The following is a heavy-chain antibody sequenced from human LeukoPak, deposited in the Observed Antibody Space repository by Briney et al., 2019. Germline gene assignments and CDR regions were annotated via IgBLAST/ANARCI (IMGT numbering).Heavy chain of an antibody. D-gene: IGHD2-2*02. CDR2: INAGNGNT. CDR1: GGTFSSYA. CDR3: ARVYCSSTSCYTGDPFDY. J-gene: IGHJ4*02. Sequence: ASVKVSCKASGGTFSSYAISWVRQAPGQRLEWMGWINAGNGNTKYSQKFQGRVTITRDTSASTAYMELSSLRSEDTAVYYCARVYCSSTSCYTGDPFDYWGQGTLVTVSS. V-gene: IGHV1-3*01.